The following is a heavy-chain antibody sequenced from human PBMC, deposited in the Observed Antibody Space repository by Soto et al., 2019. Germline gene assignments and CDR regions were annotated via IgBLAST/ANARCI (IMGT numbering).Heavy chain of an antibody. Sequence: SETLSLTCTVSGGSVSSYSWTWVRQPPGKGLEWIGYVYYSGSTHYNPSLKSRVTISLDTSKNQFSLKLTSVTAADTVMYFCASSPPAMVAPNIWGQGTLVTVSS. CDR2: VYYSGST. CDR1: GGSVSSYS. V-gene: IGHV4-59*02. J-gene: IGHJ4*02. CDR3: ASSPPAMVAPNI. D-gene: IGHD5-18*01.